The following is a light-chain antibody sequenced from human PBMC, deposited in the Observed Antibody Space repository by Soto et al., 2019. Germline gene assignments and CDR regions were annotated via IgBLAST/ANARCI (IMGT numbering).Light chain of an antibody. J-gene: IGLJ3*02. CDR3: AAWDDSLNGVV. CDR1: SFNVGSNT. CDR2: GNT. Sequence: QAVVTQPPSASGTPGQRVTISCSGSSFNVGSNTVNWFQQLPGTAPKLLIYGNTQRPSGVPDRFSGSKSGTSASLAISGLQSVDEADYYCAAWDDSLNGVVFGGGTKLTVL. V-gene: IGLV1-44*01.